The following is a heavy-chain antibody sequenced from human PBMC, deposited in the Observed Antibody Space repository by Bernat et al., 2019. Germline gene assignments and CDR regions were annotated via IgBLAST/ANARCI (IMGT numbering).Heavy chain of an antibody. J-gene: IGHJ4*02. CDR3: ARRRTSDWDFDY. CDR1: GNSFTSYW. Sequence: EVQLVQSGAEVKKPGESLKISCKCSGNSFTSYWIAWLRQMPGKGLEWMGIIYAGDSDTRYSPSFQGQVTISADKSISTAYLQWNSLKASDTAVYYCARRRTSDWDFDYWGQGTLVTVSS. CDR2: IYAGDSDT. V-gene: IGHV5-51*01. D-gene: IGHD6-19*01.